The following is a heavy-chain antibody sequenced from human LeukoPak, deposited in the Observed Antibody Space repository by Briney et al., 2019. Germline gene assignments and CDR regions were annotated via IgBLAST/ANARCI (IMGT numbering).Heavy chain of an antibody. J-gene: IGHJ4*02. Sequence: PSETLSLTCTVSGGSISSYYWSWIRQPPGKGLEWIGYIYYSGSTNYNPSLKSRVTISVDTSKNQFSLKLSSVTAADTAVYYCARGFRGSYALDYWGQGTLVTVSS. CDR2: IYYSGST. V-gene: IGHV4-59*01. CDR1: GGSISSYY. CDR3: ARGFRGSYALDY. D-gene: IGHD1-26*01.